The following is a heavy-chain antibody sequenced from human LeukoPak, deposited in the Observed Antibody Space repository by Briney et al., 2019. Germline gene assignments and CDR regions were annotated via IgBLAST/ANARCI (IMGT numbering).Heavy chain of an antibody. J-gene: IGHJ4*02. CDR3: TKDPPRRSDY. D-gene: IGHD4-17*01. V-gene: IGHV3-23*01. Sequence: GGSLRLSCAASGFTFSNFAMTWVRQAPGKGLEWVSTIVVSGSDDNIYYADSVKGRFTISRDNSKNTLYLQMNGLRVEDTAVYYCTKDPPRRSDYWGQGTLVTVSS. CDR1: GFTFSNFA. CDR2: IVVSGSDDNI.